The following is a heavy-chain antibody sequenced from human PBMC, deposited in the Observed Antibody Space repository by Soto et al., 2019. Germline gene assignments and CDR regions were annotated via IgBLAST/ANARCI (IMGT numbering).Heavy chain of an antibody. V-gene: IGHV3-43*01. CDR3: AKDLSVLEWSVFDY. D-gene: IGHD3-3*01. CDR1: GFTFDDYT. CDR2: ISWDGGST. J-gene: IGHJ4*02. Sequence: GGSLRLSCAASGFTFDDYTMHWVRQAPGKGLEWVSLISWDGGSTYYADSVKGRFTISRDNSKNSLYLQMNSLRTEDTALYYCAKDLSVLEWSVFDYWGQGTLVTVSS.